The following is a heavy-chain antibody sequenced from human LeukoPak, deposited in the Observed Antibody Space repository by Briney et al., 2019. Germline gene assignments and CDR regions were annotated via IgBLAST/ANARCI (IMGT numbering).Heavy chain of an antibody. D-gene: IGHD1-26*01. J-gene: IGHJ4*02. CDR1: GFTFSSYG. CDR3: AKLNSGSIYFDY. V-gene: IGHV3-21*04. Sequence: GGSLRLSCAASGFTFSSYGFYWVRQAPGKGLEWVSSISSSSKYIYYADSVMGRFTISRDYANNSLFLQMNSLRAEDTAMYYCAKLNSGSIYFDYWCQGTLVTVSS. CDR2: ISSSSKYI.